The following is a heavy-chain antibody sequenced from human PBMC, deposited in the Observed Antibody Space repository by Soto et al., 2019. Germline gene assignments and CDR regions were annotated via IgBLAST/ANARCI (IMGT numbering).Heavy chain of an antibody. V-gene: IGHV1-18*01. D-gene: IGHD3-9*01. CDR2: ISENNGNP. CDR1: GYTFTSYR. J-gene: IGHJ3*02. CDR3: ARNFDSSYGVLDI. Sequence: ASVQVSFTASGYTFTSYRIRSVRPALGQGLEWMGWISENNGNPNYAQKLQDRVTMATDPSTTTADMERRNLSSDDTAVYYCARNFDSSYGVLDIRGQGTMVTVSS.